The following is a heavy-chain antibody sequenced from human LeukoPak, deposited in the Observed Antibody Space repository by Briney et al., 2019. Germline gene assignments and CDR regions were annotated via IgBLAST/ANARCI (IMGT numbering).Heavy chain of an antibody. CDR2: IWYDGSRK. CDR3: ANEMVEGNQFDY. J-gene: IGHJ4*02. Sequence: GGSLRLSCAASGFPFSAYAMHWVRQAPGKGLEWVAVIWYDGSRKIYANSVKGRFTIYRDNSKNALYLQMDSLRAEDTAVYYCANEMVEGNQFDYWGQGTLVTVSS. V-gene: IGHV3-30*02. D-gene: IGHD2-15*01. CDR1: GFPFSAYA.